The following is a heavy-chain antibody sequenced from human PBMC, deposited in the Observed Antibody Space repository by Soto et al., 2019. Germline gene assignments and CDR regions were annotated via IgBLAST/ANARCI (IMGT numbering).Heavy chain of an antibody. Sequence: EVQLVESGGGLVKPGGSLRLSCAASGFTFSTYSMNWVRQAPGKGLEWVSSISSRGAYIYYADSLKGRFTISRDNAKNSLYLQMNGLSDEETAVYYCSSDKDGDYYYYGMDVWGQGPTVTVSS. D-gene: IGHD4-17*01. CDR1: GFTFSTYS. J-gene: IGHJ6*02. CDR3: SSDKDGDYYYYGMDV. CDR2: ISSRGAYI. V-gene: IGHV3-21*01.